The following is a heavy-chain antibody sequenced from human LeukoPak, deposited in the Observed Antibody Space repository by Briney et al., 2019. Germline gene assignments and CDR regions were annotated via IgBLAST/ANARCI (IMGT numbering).Heavy chain of an antibody. J-gene: IGHJ4*02. D-gene: IGHD2-2*01. CDR3: VKAYCSTTTCLFDS. Sequence: PGGSLRLSCSASGFTFSNYAMHWVRQAPGKGLEYVSAISDNGGDAYYADSVKGRFTISRDNSKNTLNLQMSSLRAEDTAVYYCVKAYCSTTTCLFDSWGQGALVTVSS. V-gene: IGHV3-64D*06. CDR1: GFTFSNYA. CDR2: ISDNGGDA.